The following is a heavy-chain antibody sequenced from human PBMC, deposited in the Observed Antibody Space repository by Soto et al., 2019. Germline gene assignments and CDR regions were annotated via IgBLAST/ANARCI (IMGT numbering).Heavy chain of an antibody. D-gene: IGHD2-2*01. Sequence: TLSLTCTVSGGSISSSSYYWGWIRQPPGKGLEWIGSIYYSGSTYYNPSLKSRVTISVDTSKNQFSLKLSSVTAADTAVYYCARRPRRYCSSTSCYAGSLSDQKAWFDPWGQGTLVTVSS. CDR3: ARRPRRYCSSTSCYAGSLSDQKAWFDP. J-gene: IGHJ5*02. CDR2: IYYSGST. CDR1: GGSISSSSYY. V-gene: IGHV4-39*01.